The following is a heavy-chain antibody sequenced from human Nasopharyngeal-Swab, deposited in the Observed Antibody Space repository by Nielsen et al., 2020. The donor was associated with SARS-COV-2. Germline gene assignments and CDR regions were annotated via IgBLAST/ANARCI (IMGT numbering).Heavy chain of an antibody. Sequence: GESLKISCVASGVIFSKYWMHWVHQAPGKGLVWVSRVNQDGSRTDYADSVRGRFTISRDNAKNTLYLQMNSLRVEDTAVYYCVKHQGSSSDQWGQGTLVTVSS. CDR1: GVIFSKYW. V-gene: IGHV3-74*01. J-gene: IGHJ4*02. CDR3: VKHQGSSSDQ. CDR2: VNQDGSRT.